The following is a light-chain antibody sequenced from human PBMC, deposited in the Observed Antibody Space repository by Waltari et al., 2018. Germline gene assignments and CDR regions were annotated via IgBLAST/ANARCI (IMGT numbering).Light chain of an antibody. CDR1: PPINSW. CDR3: QQYNSYPWT. Sequence: DIQMTQSPSTLSASIGDRVTSTCRASPPINSWLAWYQQKPGKAPNLLIYKASSLQSGVPSRFSGSASGTEFTLTISSLQPDDFATYYCQQYNSYPWTFGQGTKVEIK. J-gene: IGKJ1*01. CDR2: KAS. V-gene: IGKV1-5*03.